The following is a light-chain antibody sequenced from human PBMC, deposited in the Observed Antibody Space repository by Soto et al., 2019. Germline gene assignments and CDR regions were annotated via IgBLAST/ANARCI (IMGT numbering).Light chain of an antibody. CDR3: QQRNNWPWT. CDR1: HSVSRY. J-gene: IGKJ4*01. V-gene: IGKV3-11*01. Sequence: EIALTQSPATLSLSPGEGATLSCRASHSVSRYLAWYQQRPGQAPRLLIYDTSNRATGIPARFSGSGSGTDVTLTISSLEPEDSAVYYCQQRNNWPWTFGGGTKVEIK. CDR2: DTS.